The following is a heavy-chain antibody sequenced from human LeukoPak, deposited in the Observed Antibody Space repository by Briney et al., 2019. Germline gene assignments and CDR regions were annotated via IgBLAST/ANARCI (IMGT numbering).Heavy chain of an antibody. Sequence: GGSLRLSCAASGFTFDDYAMHWVRQAPGKGLEWVSLISWDGGSTYYADSVKGRFTISRDNSKNSLYLQMNSLRAEDTALYYCAKQGRGITMVRGVIIKYYYYYMDVWGKGTTVTVSS. D-gene: IGHD3-10*01. CDR3: AKQGRGITMVRGVIIKYYYYYMDV. V-gene: IGHV3-43D*03. CDR2: ISWDGGST. J-gene: IGHJ6*03. CDR1: GFTFDDYA.